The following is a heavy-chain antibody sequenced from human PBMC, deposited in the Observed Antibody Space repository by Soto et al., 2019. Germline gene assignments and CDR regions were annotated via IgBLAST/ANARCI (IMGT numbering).Heavy chain of an antibody. CDR2: IYSDGSGT. J-gene: IGHJ4*02. CDR1: GFTFSNFW. CDR3: ATLNSFGSDY. D-gene: IGHD5-18*01. V-gene: IGHV3-74*01. Sequence: GGSLRLSCAASGFTFSNFWTHWVRQAPGKGLVWVSRIYSDGSGTTYADSVKGRFTISRDNAKSTLYLQMNSLRAEDTAVYYCATLNSFGSDYWGRGTLVTVSS.